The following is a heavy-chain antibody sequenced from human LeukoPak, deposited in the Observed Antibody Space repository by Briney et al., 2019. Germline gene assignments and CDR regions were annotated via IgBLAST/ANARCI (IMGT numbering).Heavy chain of an antibody. D-gene: IGHD3-3*01. CDR1: GFTFSSYA. V-gene: IGHV3-43*02. CDR3: AKDTIVGYDFWSGYFAY. CDR2: ISGSGSGT. Sequence: GGSLRLSCAASGFTFSSYAMTWVRQAPGKGLKWVSTISGSGSGTYYADSVKGRFTISRDNSKNSLYLQMNSLRTEDTALYYCAKDTIVGYDFWSGYFAYWGQGTLVTVSS. J-gene: IGHJ4*02.